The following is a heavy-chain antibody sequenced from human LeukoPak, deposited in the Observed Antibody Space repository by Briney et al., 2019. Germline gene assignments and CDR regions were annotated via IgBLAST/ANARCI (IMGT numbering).Heavy chain of an antibody. J-gene: IGHJ6*03. CDR3: ARHYYYYYMDV. Sequence: SETLSLTCTVSGGSISSYYWSWIRQPPGKGLEWIGYIYYSGSTNYNPSLKSRVTISVDTSKNQFSLKLSSVTAADTAVYYCARHYYYYYMDVWGKGTTVTVSS. CDR2: IYYSGST. CDR1: GGSISSYY. V-gene: IGHV4-59*01.